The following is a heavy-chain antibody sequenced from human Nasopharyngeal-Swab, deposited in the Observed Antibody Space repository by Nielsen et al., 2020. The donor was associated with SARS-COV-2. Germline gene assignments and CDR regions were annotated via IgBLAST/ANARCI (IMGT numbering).Heavy chain of an antibody. D-gene: IGHD3-22*01. CDR3: AREVVTMIVVTHYYYGMDV. Sequence: GESLKISCAASGFTFSSYWMSWARQAPGKGLEWVANIKQDGSEKYYVDSVKGRFTISRDNAKNSLYLQMNSLRAEDTAVYYCAREVVTMIVVTHYYYGMDVWGQGTTVTVSS. V-gene: IGHV3-7*01. CDR2: IKQDGSEK. CDR1: GFTFSSYW. J-gene: IGHJ6*02.